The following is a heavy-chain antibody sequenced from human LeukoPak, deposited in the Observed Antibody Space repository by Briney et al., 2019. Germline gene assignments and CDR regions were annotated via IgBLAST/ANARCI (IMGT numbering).Heavy chain of an antibody. D-gene: IGHD4-17*01. J-gene: IGHJ4*02. CDR3: ARDPAASLYGDHFDY. CDR2: ISYDGSNK. CDR1: GFTLSSYA. V-gene: IGHV3-30-3*01. Sequence: GGSLRLSCAASGFTLSSYAMHWVRQAPGKGLEWVAVISYDGSNKYYADSVKGRFTISRDNSKNTLYLQMNSLRAEDTAVYYCARDPAASLYGDHFDYWGQGTLVTVSS.